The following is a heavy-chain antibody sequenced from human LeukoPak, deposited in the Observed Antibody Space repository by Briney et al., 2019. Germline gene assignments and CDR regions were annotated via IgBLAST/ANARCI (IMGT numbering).Heavy chain of an antibody. V-gene: IGHV1-18*01. CDR3: ARVELYCSGGSCYSDY. Sequence: ASVKVSCKASGYTFTSYGISWVRQAPGQGLEWMGWISAYNGNTNYAQKLQGRVTMTTDTTTSTAYMELRSLRSDDTAVYYCARVELYCSGGSCYSDYWGQGTPVTVSS. CDR1: GYTFTSYG. D-gene: IGHD2-15*01. J-gene: IGHJ4*02. CDR2: ISAYNGNT.